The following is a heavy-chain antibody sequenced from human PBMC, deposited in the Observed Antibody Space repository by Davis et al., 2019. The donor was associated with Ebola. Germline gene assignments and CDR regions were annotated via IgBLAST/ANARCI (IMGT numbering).Heavy chain of an antibody. J-gene: IGHJ4*02. D-gene: IGHD1-20*01. CDR1: GAFVSSGGYS. V-gene: IGHV4-61*08. Sequence: MPSETLSLTCAVSGAFVSSGGYSWIWTRQPPGKGLEWIGHYYYTGRTYYSTSLRSRVTISVDTSKKQFSLKLSSVTAADTAGYYSASLYNWNDVLSRWYFDYWGQGTLVTVSS. CDR2: YYYTGRT. CDR3: ASLYNWNDVLSRWYFDY.